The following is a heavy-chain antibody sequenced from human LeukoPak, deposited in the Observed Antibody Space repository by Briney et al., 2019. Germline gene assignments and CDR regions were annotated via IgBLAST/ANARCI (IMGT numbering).Heavy chain of an antibody. CDR3: TRHYGP. D-gene: IGHD3-10*01. J-gene: IGHJ4*02. CDR2: IYYSGSN. CDR1: GGSISSYY. Sequence: SETLSLTCTVSGGSISSYYWSWIRQPPGKGLEWIGYIYYSGSNNYNPSLKSRVTISVDTSKNQFSLKLNSVTATDTAVYYCTRHYGPWGQGTLVTVSS. V-gene: IGHV4-59*08.